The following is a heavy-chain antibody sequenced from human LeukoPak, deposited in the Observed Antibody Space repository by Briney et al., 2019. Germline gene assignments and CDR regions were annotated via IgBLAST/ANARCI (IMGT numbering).Heavy chain of an antibody. V-gene: IGHV5-51*01. CDR1: GYSFTSYW. D-gene: IGHD6-13*01. CDR3: ARSGGYSSSWYSRNWFDP. Sequence: GESLKISCNGSGYSFTSYWIGWVRQMPGKGLEWMGIIYPGDSDTRYSPSFQGQVTISADKSISTDYLQWSSLKASDTAMYYCARSGGYSSSWYSRNWFDPWGQGTLVTVSS. J-gene: IGHJ5*02. CDR2: IYPGDSDT.